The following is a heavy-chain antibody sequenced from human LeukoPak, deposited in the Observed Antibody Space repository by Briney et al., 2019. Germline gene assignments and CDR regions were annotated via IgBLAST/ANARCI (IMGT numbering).Heavy chain of an antibody. J-gene: IGHJ4*02. D-gene: IGHD5-12*01. CDR2: IYHRGRT. Sequence: SETLSLTCAVSGGSISSGGYSWSWIRQPPGEGLEWIGYIYHRGRTYYNPSLKSRVTISVDRSKNQFSLKLSSVTAADTAVYYCARAGSVTTIPFDYWGQGTLVTVSS. CDR1: GGSISSGGYS. V-gene: IGHV4-30-2*01. CDR3: ARAGSVTTIPFDY.